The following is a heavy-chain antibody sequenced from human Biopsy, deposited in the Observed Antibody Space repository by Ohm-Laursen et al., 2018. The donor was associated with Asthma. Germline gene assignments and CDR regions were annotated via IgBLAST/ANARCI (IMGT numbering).Heavy chain of an antibody. J-gene: IGHJ4*02. Sequence: ATQTLTLTCTFSGFSLSTSGGGVGWIRQPPGKALEWLGNIYWADDKRYSPSLQSRLTITRDTPKDQVVLTMTNMGPVDTGTYYCVHTLVGLKAFDFWGQGTLVTVSS. D-gene: IGHD1-26*01. CDR1: GFSLSTSGGG. CDR3: VHTLVGLKAFDF. CDR2: IYWADDK. V-gene: IGHV2-5*02.